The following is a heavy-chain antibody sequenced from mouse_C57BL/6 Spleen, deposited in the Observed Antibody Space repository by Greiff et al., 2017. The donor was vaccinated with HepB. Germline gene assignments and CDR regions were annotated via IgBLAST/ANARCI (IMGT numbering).Heavy chain of an antibody. V-gene: IGHV1-80*01. CDR3: ARGDYDYDEFDY. CDR1: GYAFSSYW. Sequence: QVQLQQSGAELVKPGASVKISCKASGYAFSSYWMNWVKQRPGKGLEWIGQIYPRDGDTNYNGKFKGKATLTADKSSSTAYMQLSSLTSEDSAVYFCARGDYDYDEFDYWGQGTTLTVSS. CDR2: IYPRDGDT. J-gene: IGHJ2*01. D-gene: IGHD2-4*01.